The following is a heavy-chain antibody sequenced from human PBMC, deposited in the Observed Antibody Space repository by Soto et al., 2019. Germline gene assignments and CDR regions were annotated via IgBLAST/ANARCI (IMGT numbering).Heavy chain of an antibody. V-gene: IGHV4-39*01. Sequence: SETLSLTCTVSGGSISRNIYYWGWIRQPPGKGLEWIGNIHYSGSTYYDSSLKSRVTISVDTSKHQFSLKLSSVTAADTAVYYCASQHYYDSTGYYVVYWGQGTLVTVSS. D-gene: IGHD3-22*01. CDR2: IHYSGST. CDR3: ASQHYYDSTGYYVVY. CDR1: GGSISRNIYY. J-gene: IGHJ4*02.